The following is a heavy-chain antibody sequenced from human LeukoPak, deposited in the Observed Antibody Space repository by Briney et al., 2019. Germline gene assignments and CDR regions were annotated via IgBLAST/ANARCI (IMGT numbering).Heavy chain of an antibody. V-gene: IGHV1-69*04. Sequence: ASVQVACKASGVTFSSYAINWMLQAPGQGLELLEMIIPIFCIANYAQKFQGRVTITADKSTSTAYMELSSLRSEDTAVYYCAIFFFKQKTAYEMDVWGQGTTVTVSS. CDR2: IIPIFCIA. CDR3: AIFFFKQKTAYEMDV. J-gene: IGHJ6*02. D-gene: IGHD2-21*01. CDR1: GVTFSSYA.